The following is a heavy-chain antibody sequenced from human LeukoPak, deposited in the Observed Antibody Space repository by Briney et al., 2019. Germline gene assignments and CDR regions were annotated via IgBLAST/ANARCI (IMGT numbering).Heavy chain of an antibody. Sequence: GGSLRLSCAASGFTFSSYGMHWVRQAPGKGLEWVAFIRYDGSNKYYADSVKGRFTISRDNSKNTLYLHVNSLRPEDTAVYYCARDLDSSTWYRGFDYWGQGTLVTVSS. CDR1: GFTFSSYG. CDR2: IRYDGSNK. J-gene: IGHJ4*02. D-gene: IGHD6-13*01. CDR3: ARDLDSSTWYRGFDY. V-gene: IGHV3-30*02.